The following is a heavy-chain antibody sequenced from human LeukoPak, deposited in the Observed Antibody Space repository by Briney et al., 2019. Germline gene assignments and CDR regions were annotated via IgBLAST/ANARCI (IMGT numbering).Heavy chain of an antibody. Sequence: GGSLRLSCAASGFTFSSYSMNWVRRAPGRGLEWVSSISSSSSYIYYAESVKGRFTISRDNAKNSLYLQMNTVRAEDTAVYYSAREVGAAAKSDGGQGTRVT. V-gene: IGHV3-21*04. CDR1: GFTFSSYS. CDR2: ISSSSSYI. CDR3: AREVGAAAKSD. D-gene: IGHD2-2*01. J-gene: IGHJ4*02.